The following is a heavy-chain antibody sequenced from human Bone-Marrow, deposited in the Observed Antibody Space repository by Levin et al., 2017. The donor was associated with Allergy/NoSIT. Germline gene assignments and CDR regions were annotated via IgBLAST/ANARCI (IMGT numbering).Heavy chain of an antibody. CDR3: AIYGSGNDYSAFDI. CDR2: IYTGGRG. CDR1: GFTVSSNH. V-gene: IGHV3-53*01. J-gene: IGHJ3*02. Sequence: GGSLRLSCAASGFTVSSNHMSWVRQAPGKGLEWVSLIYTGGRGYYADSVRGRFTISRDNSKNTLYLQLNSLRAEDTAVYYCAIYGSGNDYSAFDIWGQGTMVTVSS. D-gene: IGHD3-10*01.